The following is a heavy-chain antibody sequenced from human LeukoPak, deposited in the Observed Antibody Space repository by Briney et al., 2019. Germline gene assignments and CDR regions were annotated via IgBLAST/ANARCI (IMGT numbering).Heavy chain of an antibody. J-gene: IGHJ4*02. Sequence: PGGSLRLSCAASGFTFSSYAMSWVRQAPGKGLGWVSAISGSGGSTYYADSVKGRFTISRDNSKNTLYMQMKSLRAEDTAVYYCAKDRRDCTATNCYLPNYYYDHWGQGTLVTVSS. D-gene: IGHD2-2*01. V-gene: IGHV3-23*01. CDR2: ISGSGGST. CDR3: AKDRRDCTATNCYLPNYYYDH. CDR1: GFTFSSYA.